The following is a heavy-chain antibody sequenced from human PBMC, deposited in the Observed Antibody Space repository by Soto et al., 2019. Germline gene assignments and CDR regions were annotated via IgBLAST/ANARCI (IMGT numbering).Heavy chain of an antibody. CDR3: AKRGILGAQGMAYFDL. V-gene: IGHV3-30*18. Sequence: QVQLMESGGGVVQPGRSLRLSCAASGFTFNTYAMHWVRQAPGKGLEWVAVITTDGTEQYYADSVKGRFTISRDNSKNTLYLQMNSLGLEDMSIYHCAKRGILGAQGMAYFDLWGRGTRVPFSS. J-gene: IGHJ2*01. CDR2: ITTDGTEQ. CDR1: GFTFNTYA. D-gene: IGHD1-26*01.